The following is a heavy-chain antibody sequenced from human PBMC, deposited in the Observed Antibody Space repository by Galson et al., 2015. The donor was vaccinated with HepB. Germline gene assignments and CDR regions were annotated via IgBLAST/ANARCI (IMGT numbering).Heavy chain of an antibody. CDR3: ARQVSSSWFQYYYSYLDV. J-gene: IGHJ6*03. Sequence: SLRLSCAASGFTFDDYKMNWVRQGPGKGLEWVASISSKGTYIAYSASAQGRFLVSRDNSRKSLHLQMDSLRVDDTAVYFCARQVSSSWFQYYYSYLDVWGRGTTVTVS. D-gene: IGHD6-13*01. V-gene: IGHV3-21*01. CDR1: GFTFDDYK. CDR2: ISSKGTYI.